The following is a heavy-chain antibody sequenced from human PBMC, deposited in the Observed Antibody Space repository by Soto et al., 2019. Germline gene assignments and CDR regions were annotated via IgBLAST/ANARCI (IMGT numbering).Heavy chain of an antibody. CDR2: IYYNGDT. D-gene: IGHD7-27*01. CDR1: GGSISSGGYY. J-gene: IGHJ4*02. V-gene: IGHV4-31*03. CDR3: ARSHRDNWGSPDYFDY. Sequence: QVQLQESGPGLVKPSQTLSLTCTVSGGSISSGGYYWSWIRQHPGKGLEWIGYIYYNGDTYYNPSIERRVSISIDTSKNQFALRLTSVTAADTAVYYCARSHRDNWGSPDYFDYWGQGTLVTVSS.